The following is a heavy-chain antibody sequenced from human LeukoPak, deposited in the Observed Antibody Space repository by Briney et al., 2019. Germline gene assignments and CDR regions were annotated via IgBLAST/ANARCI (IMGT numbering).Heavy chain of an antibody. J-gene: IGHJ4*02. V-gene: IGHV4-59*01. Sequence: PSETLSLTCTVSGGSISSSYWSWIRQPPGKGLEWIGYRYYSGSTNYNPSLQSRVTISLDTSKNQFSLKLSSVTAADTAVYYCAREYCSSSSCYFDYRGQGTLVTVSS. D-gene: IGHD2-2*01. CDR1: GGSISSSY. CDR3: AREYCSSSSCYFDY. CDR2: RYYSGST.